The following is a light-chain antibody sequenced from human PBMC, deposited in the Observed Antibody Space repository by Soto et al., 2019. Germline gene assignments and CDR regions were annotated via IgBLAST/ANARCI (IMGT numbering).Light chain of an antibody. CDR2: KAS. CDR3: KHYNFFWT. J-gene: IGKJ1*01. Sequence: DIQMTQSPSTLSASVGDRVTITCRASQNIDSGLAWYQQKPGKAPKLLIYKASTLESGVPLRFSGSGSGTEFTLTITSLQPVDFATDYGKHYNFFWTFAKGPGVEIK. CDR1: QNIDSG. V-gene: IGKV1-5*03.